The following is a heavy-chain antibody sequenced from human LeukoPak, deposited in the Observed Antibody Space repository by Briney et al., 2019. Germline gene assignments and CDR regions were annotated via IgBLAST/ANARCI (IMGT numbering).Heavy chain of an antibody. Sequence: SETLSLTCTVSGGSISSSSYYWGWLRQPPGKGLEWFGSIYYSGSTYYNPSLKSRVTISVDTSKNQFSLKLSSLTAADTAVYYCARHLERWDYYGSGSYGYFDYWGQGTLVTVSS. V-gene: IGHV4-39*01. J-gene: IGHJ4*02. CDR2: IYYSGST. CDR3: ARHLERWDYYGSGSYGYFDY. D-gene: IGHD3-10*01. CDR1: GGSISSSSYY.